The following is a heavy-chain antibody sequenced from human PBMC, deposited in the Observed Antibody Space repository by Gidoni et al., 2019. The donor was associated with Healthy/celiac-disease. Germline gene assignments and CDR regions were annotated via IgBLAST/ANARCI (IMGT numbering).Heavy chain of an antibody. CDR2: INHSGST. CDR3: ARRDVCGGSCYSEY. J-gene: IGHJ4*02. Sequence: QVQLQQWGAGRLKPSKTLSLTCAVYGGSFSGYYMRWIRQPPGKGLEWIGEINHSGSTNYHPSLKSLVTISVDTSKNQCSLKLSSVTAADTAVYYCARRDVCGGSCYSEYWGQGTLVTVSS. V-gene: IGHV4-34*01. D-gene: IGHD2-15*01. CDR1: GGSFSGYY.